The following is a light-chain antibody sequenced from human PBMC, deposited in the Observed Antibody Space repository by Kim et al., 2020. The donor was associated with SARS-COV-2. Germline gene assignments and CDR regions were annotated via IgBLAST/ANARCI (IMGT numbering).Light chain of an antibody. Sequence: EIVLTQFPGTLSLSPGERATLSCRASQSVDSLFLAWYQQRPGQAPRLLIYGASDRATGIPDRFRGSGSGTEFTLNITSLEPEDFAVYYSQQSDSSLRTFGQGTKVDIK. J-gene: IGKJ1*01. CDR2: GAS. CDR1: QSVDSLF. V-gene: IGKV3-20*01. CDR3: QQSDSSLRT.